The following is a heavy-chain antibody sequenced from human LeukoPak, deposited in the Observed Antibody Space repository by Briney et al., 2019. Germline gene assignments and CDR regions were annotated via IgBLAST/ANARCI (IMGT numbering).Heavy chain of an antibody. CDR3: ARDLWGSYSTGSYLDY. J-gene: IGHJ4*02. CDR1: GFPFTNYW. Sequence: GGSLRLSCAVCGFPFTNYWMSWVRQAPGKGLEWVANIKEDGSVMYYVDSLKGRFTISRDSAQNSLYLQMNSLRVEDTAVYFCARDLWGSYSTGSYLDYWGQGALVTVSS. CDR2: IKEDGSVM. V-gene: IGHV3-7*01. D-gene: IGHD6-19*01.